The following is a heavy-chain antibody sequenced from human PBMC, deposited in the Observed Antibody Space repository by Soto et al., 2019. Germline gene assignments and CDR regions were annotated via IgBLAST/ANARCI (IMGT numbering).Heavy chain of an antibody. Sequence: GGSLRLSCAASGFTVSSNYMSWVRQAPGKGLEWVSAISGSGGSTYYADSVKGRFTISRDNSKNTRYLQMNSLRAEDTAVYYCAKIVWLRTTPLDYWGQGTLVTVSS. CDR2: ISGSGGST. CDR3: AKIVWLRTTPLDY. D-gene: IGHD5-12*01. V-gene: IGHV3-23*01. J-gene: IGHJ4*02. CDR1: GFTVSSNY.